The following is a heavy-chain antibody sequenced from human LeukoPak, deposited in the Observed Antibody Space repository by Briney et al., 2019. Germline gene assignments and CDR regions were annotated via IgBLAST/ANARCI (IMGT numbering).Heavy chain of an antibody. CDR2: IKQDGSEK. CDR3: AKVPDYGDWYFDL. D-gene: IGHD4-17*01. Sequence: GGSLRLSCAASGFTFSSYWMSWVRQAPGKGLEWVANIKQDGSEKYYVDSVKGRFTISRDNAKNSLYLQMNSLRAEDTALYYCAKVPDYGDWYFDLWGRGTLVTVSS. CDR1: GFTFSSYW. V-gene: IGHV3-7*03. J-gene: IGHJ2*01.